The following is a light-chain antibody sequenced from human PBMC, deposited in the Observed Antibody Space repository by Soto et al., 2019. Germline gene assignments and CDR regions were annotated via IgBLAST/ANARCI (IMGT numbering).Light chain of an antibody. CDR2: DAS. CDR3: QKRSIWPPRLT. Sequence: EIVLTQSPATLSLSPGERATLSCRASQSVSSYLAWYQQKPGQAPRLLIYDASNRATGIPARFSGSGSGTDFTLTISSLEPEDFAVYYCQKRSIWPPRLTFCGGTNLDIK. J-gene: IGKJ4*01. V-gene: IGKV3-11*01. CDR1: QSVSSY.